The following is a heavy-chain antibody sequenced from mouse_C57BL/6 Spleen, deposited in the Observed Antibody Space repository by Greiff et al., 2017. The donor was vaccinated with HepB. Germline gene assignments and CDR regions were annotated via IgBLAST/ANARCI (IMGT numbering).Heavy chain of an antibody. V-gene: IGHV1-80*01. J-gene: IGHJ3*01. D-gene: IGHD2-2*01. CDR2: IYPGDGDT. CDR3: ARRGGRYGYDGGFAY. Sequence: QVQLQQSGAELVKPGASVKISCKASGYAFSSYWMNWVKQRPGTGLEWIGQIYPGDGDTNYNGKFKGKATLTADKASSTADMQLSSLTSEDSAVYVCARRGGRYGYDGGFAYWGQGTLVTVSA. CDR1: GYAFSSYW.